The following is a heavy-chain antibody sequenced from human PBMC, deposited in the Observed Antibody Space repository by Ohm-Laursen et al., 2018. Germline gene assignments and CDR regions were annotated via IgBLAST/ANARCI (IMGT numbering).Heavy chain of an antibody. CDR1: GGPFSGYY. CDR2: INHSGST. D-gene: IGHD6-19*01. V-gene: IGHV4-34*01. Sequence: SETLSLTCAVYGGPFSGYYWSWIRQPPGKGLEGIGEINHSGSTNYNPSLKSRVTISVDTSKNQFSLKLSSVTAADTAVYYCARSTQWLVLYYWGQGTLVTVSS. CDR3: ARSTQWLVLYY. J-gene: IGHJ4*02.